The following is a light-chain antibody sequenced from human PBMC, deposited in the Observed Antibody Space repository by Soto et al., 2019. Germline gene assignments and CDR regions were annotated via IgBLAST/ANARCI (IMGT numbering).Light chain of an antibody. V-gene: IGKV3-20*01. CDR2: GAS. CDR3: QQYGRSPMFT. Sequence: EIVLTQSPGTLSLSPGERATLFCRASQSVSSNSLAWYQQKPGQAPRLLIYGASRGAAGIPDRFSGSGSGTDFTLTISRLEPEDFAVYFCQQYGRSPMFTFGQGTKLEVK. CDR1: QSVSSNS. J-gene: IGKJ2*01.